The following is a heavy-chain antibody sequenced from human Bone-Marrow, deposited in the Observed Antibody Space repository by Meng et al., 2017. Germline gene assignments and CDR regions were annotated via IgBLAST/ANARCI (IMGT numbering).Heavy chain of an antibody. CDR1: GFTFSNYW. CDR3: ARADLYNWNTSPDF. CDR2: INTDGSTT. V-gene: IGHV3-74*01. Sequence: DVQLVGSGGCLIQPGGSLRLPCAASGFTFSNYWMHWVRQVPGKGLVWVSRINTDGSTTNYADSVQGRFTISRDNARNILYLQMNSLSAEDTAVYYCARADLYNWNTSPDFSGEGTLVTVSS. D-gene: IGHD1/OR15-1a*01. J-gene: IGHJ4*02.